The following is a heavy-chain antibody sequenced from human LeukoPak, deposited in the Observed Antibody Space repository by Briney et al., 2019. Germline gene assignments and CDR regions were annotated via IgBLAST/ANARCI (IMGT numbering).Heavy chain of an antibody. CDR3: ARGDDFSGDH. CDR2: IHPEGNEK. Sequence: QPGGSLRLSCAVSRFTFSNFWMSWVRQAPGRGLEWVANIHPEGNEKYHVESVKGRFTISRDNTKNLLFLQMNGLRVEDTAVYYCARGDDFSGDHWGQGTLVTVSS. D-gene: IGHD1-1*01. CDR1: RFTFSNFW. V-gene: IGHV3-7*04. J-gene: IGHJ4*02.